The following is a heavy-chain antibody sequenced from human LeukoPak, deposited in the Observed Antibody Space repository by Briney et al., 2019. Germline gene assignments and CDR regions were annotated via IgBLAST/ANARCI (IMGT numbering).Heavy chain of an antibody. CDR2: IIPIFGTA. CDR1: GGTFSSYA. Sequence: SVKVSCKASGGTFSSYAISWVRQAPGQGLEWMGGIIPIFGTANYAQKFQGRVTLTRDMATSTDYMEVSSLRSEDTAVYYCARDNSLGDSAWWFDPWGQGTLVTVSS. J-gene: IGHJ5*02. CDR3: ARDNSLGDSAWWFDP. D-gene: IGHD5-12*01. V-gene: IGHV1-69*05.